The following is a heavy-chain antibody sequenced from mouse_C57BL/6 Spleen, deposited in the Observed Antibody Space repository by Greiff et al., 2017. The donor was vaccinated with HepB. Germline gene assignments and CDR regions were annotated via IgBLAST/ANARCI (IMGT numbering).Heavy chain of an antibody. CDR2: IDPSDSYT. J-gene: IGHJ2*01. CDR1: GYTFTSYW. D-gene: IGHD3-2*02. Sequence: QVQLQQPGAELVKPGASVKLSCKASGYTFTSYWMQWVKQRPGQGLEWIGEIDPSDSYTNYNQKFKGKATLTVDTSSSTAYMQLSSLTSEDSAVYYCSSSGYAFDYWGQGTTLTVSS. V-gene: IGHV1-50*01. CDR3: SSSGYAFDY.